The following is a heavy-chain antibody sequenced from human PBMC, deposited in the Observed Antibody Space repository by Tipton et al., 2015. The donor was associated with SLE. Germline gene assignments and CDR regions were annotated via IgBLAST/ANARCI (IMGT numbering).Heavy chain of an antibody. CDR2: IYYSGST. J-gene: IGHJ6*02. Sequence: TLSLTCTVSGGSISSGSYYWSWIRQPPRKGLEWIGYIYYSGSTNYNPSLMSRVTISVDTSKNQFTLKLNSVTTADTAVYYCARCGGGYGMDVWGQGTTVTVSS. CDR1: GGSISSGSYY. V-gene: IGHV4-61*01. D-gene: IGHD2-21*01. CDR3: ARCGGGYGMDV.